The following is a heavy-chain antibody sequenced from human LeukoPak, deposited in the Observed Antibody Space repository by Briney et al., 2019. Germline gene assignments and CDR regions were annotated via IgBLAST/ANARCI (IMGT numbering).Heavy chain of an antibody. CDR3: ARDLRRSVVAGTYYYYYGMDV. CDR2: TYTSGST. Sequence: SETLSLTCTVSGGSISSYYWSWIRQPAGKGLEWIGRTYTSGSTNYNPSLKSRVTMSVDTSKNQFSLKLSSVTAADTAVYYCARDLRRSVVAGTYYYYYGMDVWGQGTTVTVSS. V-gene: IGHV4-4*07. J-gene: IGHJ6*02. CDR1: GGSISSYY. D-gene: IGHD6-19*01.